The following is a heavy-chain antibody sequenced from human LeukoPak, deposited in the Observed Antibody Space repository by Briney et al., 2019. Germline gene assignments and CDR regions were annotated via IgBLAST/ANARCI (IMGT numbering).Heavy chain of an antibody. CDR2: IIPILGIA. D-gene: IGHD2-2*01. J-gene: IGHJ5*02. CDR3: ARDRQAVPAAHNWFDP. Sequence: SVKVSCKASGGTFSSYTISWVRQAPGQGLERMGRIIPILGIANYAQKFQGRVTITADKSTSTAYMDLSSLRPEDTAVYYCARDRQAVPAAHNWFDPWGQGTLVTVSS. V-gene: IGHV1-69*04. CDR1: GGTFSSYT.